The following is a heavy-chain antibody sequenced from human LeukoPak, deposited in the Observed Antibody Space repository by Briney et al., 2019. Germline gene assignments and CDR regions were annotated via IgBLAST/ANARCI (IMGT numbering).Heavy chain of an antibody. CDR2: ISGSGGDR. J-gene: IGHJ4*02. Sequence: GGSLRLSCAASGFTFSTFEMNWVRQAPGKGLEWVAYISGSGGDRNYADSLKGRFTISRDNAKNSLYLQMNSLGAEDTAVYYCAREEIRRGSSPFDYWGQGTLVIVSS. CDR1: GFTFSTFE. CDR3: AREEIRRGSSPFDY. D-gene: IGHD1-26*01. V-gene: IGHV3-48*03.